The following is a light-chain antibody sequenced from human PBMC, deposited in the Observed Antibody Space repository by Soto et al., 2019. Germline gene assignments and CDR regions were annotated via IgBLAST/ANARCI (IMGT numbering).Light chain of an antibody. CDR2: DAS. CDR1: RSISRW. CDR3: QRYNTFSGT. V-gene: IGKV1-5*01. Sequence: DIQTTQSPSTLSASVGDRVTITCRASRSISRWLAWYQQRPGKAPKLLIYDASSLESGVPSRFSGRGSGTQFTLTISSLQPDDFATYYCQRYNTFSGTFGPGTKVDTK. J-gene: IGKJ1*01.